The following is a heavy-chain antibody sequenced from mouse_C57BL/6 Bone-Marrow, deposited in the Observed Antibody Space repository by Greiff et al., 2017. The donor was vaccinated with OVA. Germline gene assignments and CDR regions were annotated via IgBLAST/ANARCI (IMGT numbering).Heavy chain of an antibody. Sequence: VQLQQSGAELVRPGASVMLSCKASGYTFTDYEMHWVKQTPVHGLEWIGAIDPETGGTAYNQKFKGKAILTADKSSSTAYMELRSLTSEDSAVYYCTYYGNYGGAWFAYWGQGTLVTVSA. D-gene: IGHD2-1*01. V-gene: IGHV1-15*01. CDR3: TYYGNYGGAWFAY. CDR2: IDPETGGT. J-gene: IGHJ3*01. CDR1: GYTFTDYE.